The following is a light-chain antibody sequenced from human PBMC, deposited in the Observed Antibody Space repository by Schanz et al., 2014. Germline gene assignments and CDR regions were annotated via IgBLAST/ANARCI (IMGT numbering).Light chain of an antibody. CDR3: SSYAGNTNLDV. CDR1: SSDVGRYNY. J-gene: IGLJ2*01. V-gene: IGLV2-8*01. Sequence: QSVLTQPPSASGSPGQSVTISCTGTSSDVGRYNYVSWHQQHPGKAPKVLIYEVTKRPSGVPDRFSGSKSGNTASLTVSGLQADDEADYYCSSYAGNTNLDVFGGGTKL. CDR2: EVT.